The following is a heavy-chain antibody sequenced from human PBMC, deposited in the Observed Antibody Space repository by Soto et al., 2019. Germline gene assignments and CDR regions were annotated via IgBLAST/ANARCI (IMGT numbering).Heavy chain of an antibody. CDR2: IYYSGST. CDR1: GGSISSYY. D-gene: IGHD2-2*01. CDR3: ARHPVVPAASYYMDV. Sequence: SDTLCLTCTVSGGSISSYYWSWIRQPPGKGLEWIGYIYYSGSTNYNPSLKSRVTISVDTSKNQFSLKLSSVTAADTAVYYCARHPVVPAASYYMDVWGKGTTVTVSS. J-gene: IGHJ6*03. V-gene: IGHV4-59*08.